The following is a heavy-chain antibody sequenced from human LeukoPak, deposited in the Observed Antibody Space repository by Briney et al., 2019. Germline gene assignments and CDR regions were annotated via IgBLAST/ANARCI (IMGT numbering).Heavy chain of an antibody. CDR1: GFTFSSYW. CDR3: ARVVYYDSSGYLIP. CDR2: IKQDGSEK. Sequence: GGSLRLSCAASGFTFSSYWMSWVRQAPGKGLEWVASIKQDGSEKYYVDSVKGRFTISRDNAKNSLYLQMNSLRAEDTAVYYCARVVYYDSSGYLIPWGQGTLVTVSS. D-gene: IGHD3-22*01. J-gene: IGHJ4*02. V-gene: IGHV3-7*03.